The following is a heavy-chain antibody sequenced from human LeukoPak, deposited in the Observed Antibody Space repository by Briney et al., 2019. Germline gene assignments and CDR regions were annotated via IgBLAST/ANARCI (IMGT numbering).Heavy chain of an antibody. Sequence: PGGSLRLSCAASGFTFSTFSMNWVRQAPGKGLEWIGEVNHSGYTNDNPSLKSRVTISVDTSKNQFSLRLRSVTAADTGVYFCARMTTGHDFWGQGTLVTVSS. J-gene: IGHJ4*02. CDR3: ARMTTGHDF. CDR2: VNHSGYT. D-gene: IGHD4-17*01. V-gene: IGHV4-34*01. CDR1: GFTFSTFS.